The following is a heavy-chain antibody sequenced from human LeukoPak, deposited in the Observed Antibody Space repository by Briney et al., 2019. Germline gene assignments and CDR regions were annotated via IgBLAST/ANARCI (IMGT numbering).Heavy chain of an antibody. CDR3: AKSDCGSDGCKLLNY. Sequence: PGGSLRLSCAASGFTFTNHAMSWVRQAPGKGLEWVSAISGSGDATKYADSVKGQFTISRGNFKNTVSLQMINLRAEDTAVYFCAKSDCGSDGCKLLNYWGQGILVTVSS. V-gene: IGHV3-23*01. D-gene: IGHD2-21*01. J-gene: IGHJ4*02. CDR2: ISGSGDAT. CDR1: GFTFTNHA.